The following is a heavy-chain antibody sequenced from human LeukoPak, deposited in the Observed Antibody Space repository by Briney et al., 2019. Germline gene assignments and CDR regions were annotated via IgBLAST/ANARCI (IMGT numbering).Heavy chain of an antibody. CDR3: GFQKGRSLTEYHFDY. D-gene: IGHD2/OR15-2a*01. J-gene: IGHJ4*02. V-gene: IGHV4-38-2*02. CDR2: VYHSGST. Sequence: PSETLSLTCTVSGYSISSGYYCGWIRQPPGKGLEWIGSVYHSGSTYYNPSLKSRVTISMDKSKNQFSLTLAAVTAADTAVYYCGFQKGRSLTEYHFDYWGQGTLVTVSS. CDR1: GYSISSGYY.